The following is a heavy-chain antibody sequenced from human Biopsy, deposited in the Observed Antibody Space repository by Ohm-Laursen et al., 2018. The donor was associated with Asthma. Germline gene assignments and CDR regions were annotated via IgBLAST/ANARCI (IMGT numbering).Heavy chain of an antibody. CDR2: GGSYYDGGLK. J-gene: IGHJ4*02. V-gene: IGHV3-30-3*01. D-gene: IGHD3-3*01. Sequence: SSLRLSCAASGFTFSDYYMSWIHQAPGKGLEWVAVGGSYYDGGLKYYADSVNGRFTVSRDDSKNTLYLQMNSLRPDDTAVYYCARDVMEWYLPAFDFWGQGTLVTVSS. CDR1: GFTFSDYY. CDR3: ARDVMEWYLPAFDF.